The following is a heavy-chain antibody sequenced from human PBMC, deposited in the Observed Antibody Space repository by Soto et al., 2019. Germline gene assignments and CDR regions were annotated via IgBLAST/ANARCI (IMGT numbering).Heavy chain of an antibody. J-gene: IGHJ4*02. CDR3: ATGGQRLAYGYFDY. CDR1: GFTFSAYA. V-gene: IGHV3-23*01. Sequence: EVQLLESGGGLVQPGGSLRLSCAASGFTFSAYAMTWVRQAPGRGLEWVSGISGSGARTYYGDSVKGRFTISRDNSKNTLYLQMNRLRVEDTAVYYCATGGQRLAYGYFDYWGQGTLVTVSS. D-gene: IGHD6-25*01. CDR2: ISGSGART.